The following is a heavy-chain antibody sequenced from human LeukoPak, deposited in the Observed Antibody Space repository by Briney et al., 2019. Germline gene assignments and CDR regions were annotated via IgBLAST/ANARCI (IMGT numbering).Heavy chain of an antibody. V-gene: IGHV3-21*01. D-gene: IGHD3-10*01. CDR1: GFTFGSYS. J-gene: IGHJ3*02. Sequence: GGSHALYCAASGFTFGSYSMNWVRQAPGKGLEWVSSISSSSSYIYYADSVKGRFTISRDNAKNSLYLQMNSLRAEDTAVYYCARDDYYGSGSYPSTQAFDIWGHGNMVTVSS. CDR2: ISSSSSYI. CDR3: ARDDYYGSGSYPSTQAFDI.